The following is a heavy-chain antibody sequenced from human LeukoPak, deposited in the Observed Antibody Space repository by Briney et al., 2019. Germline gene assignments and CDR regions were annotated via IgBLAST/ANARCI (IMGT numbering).Heavy chain of an antibody. CDR3: ARMGDIVVVPAATYPNWFDP. J-gene: IGHJ5*02. CDR1: GGSISSYY. V-gene: IGHV4-59*08. D-gene: IGHD2-2*01. Sequence: PSETLSLTCTVSGGSISSYYWSWIRQPPGKGLEWIGYIYYSGSTNYNPSLKSRVTISVDTSKNQFSLKLSSVTAADTAVYYCARMGDIVVVPAATYPNWFDPWGRGTLVTVSS. CDR2: IYYSGST.